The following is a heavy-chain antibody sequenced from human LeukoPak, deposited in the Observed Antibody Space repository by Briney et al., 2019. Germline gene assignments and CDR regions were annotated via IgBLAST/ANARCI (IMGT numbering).Heavy chain of an antibody. CDR3: AKPRARRWNPTEQDAFDI. CDR2: INVYGVMT. Sequence: GGSLRLSCAASGFSVGSSDMLWVRQAPGKGPQWVSVINVYGVMTIYADSVRGRFTMSRDTSRNMVYLQLNSLRDEDTAVYYCAKPRARRWNPTEQDAFDIWGQGTMVTVSS. D-gene: IGHD1-1*01. V-gene: IGHV3-23*01. CDR1: GFSVGSSD. J-gene: IGHJ3*02.